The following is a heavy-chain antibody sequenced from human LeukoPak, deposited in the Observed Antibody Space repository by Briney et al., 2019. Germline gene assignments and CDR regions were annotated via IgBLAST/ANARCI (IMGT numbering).Heavy chain of an antibody. V-gene: IGHV3-11*01. CDR2: ISSSGRTI. CDR1: GFTFVVTFSDYY. Sequence: PGGSLRLSCAASGFTFVVTFSDYYMSWIRQAAGKGLEWISYISSSGRTIYYADSVKGRFTISRDNSKNTLYLQMNSLRAEDTAVYYCAKDLLDIVVVPAAMDPPPFDYWGQGTLVTVSS. CDR3: AKDLLDIVVVPAAMDPPPFDY. J-gene: IGHJ4*02. D-gene: IGHD2-2*03.